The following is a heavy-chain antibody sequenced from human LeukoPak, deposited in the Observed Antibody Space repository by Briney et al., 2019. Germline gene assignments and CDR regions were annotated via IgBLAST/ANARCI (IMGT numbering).Heavy chain of an antibody. V-gene: IGHV3-30*02. CDR3: AKDAPYCSGGSCYSVFDY. J-gene: IGHJ4*02. CDR1: GFTFSSYG. CDR2: IRYDGSNK. Sequence: GGSLRLSCAASGFTFSSYGMHWVRQAPGKGPEWVAFIRYDGSNKYYADSVKGRFTISRDNSKNTLYLQMNSLRAEDTAVYYCAKDAPYCSGGSCYSVFDYWGQGTLVTVSS. D-gene: IGHD2-15*01.